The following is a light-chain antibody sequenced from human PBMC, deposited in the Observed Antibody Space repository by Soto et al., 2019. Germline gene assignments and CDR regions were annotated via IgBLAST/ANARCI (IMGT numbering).Light chain of an antibody. CDR2: GAS. CDR3: HQYDSSRT. V-gene: IGKV3-20*01. Sequence: EIVLTQSPGTLSLSPGERATLSCRASQTVTSTFLAWYQQKSGQAPRLLIYGASRRATGTPDRFSGSGSGTDFTLTITRLEPEDFAVYYCHQYDSSRTFGQGTKVEMK. CDR1: QTVTSTF. J-gene: IGKJ1*01.